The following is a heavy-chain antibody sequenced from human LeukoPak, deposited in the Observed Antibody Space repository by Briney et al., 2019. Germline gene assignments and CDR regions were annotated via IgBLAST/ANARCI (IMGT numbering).Heavy chain of an antibody. CDR1: GFIISHYG. V-gene: IGHV3-48*02. CDR3: VRAYDGAYHLDH. J-gene: IGHJ4*02. CDR2: MSSSRNTI. D-gene: IGHD5-12*01. Sequence: PGGSLRLSCAASGFIISHYGMNWVRQAPGKGLEWLSYMSSSRNTIYYADSVKGRFTISRDDGNNSLSLQMSSLRDEDTAIYYCVRAYDGAYHLDHWGQGTLVTVSS.